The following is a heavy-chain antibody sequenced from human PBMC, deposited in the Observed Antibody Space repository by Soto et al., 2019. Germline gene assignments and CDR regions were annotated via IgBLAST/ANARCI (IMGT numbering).Heavy chain of an antibody. CDR3: AAYSHKGY. V-gene: IGHV3-66*01. D-gene: IGHD3-16*01. CDR1: GFTVSNNY. Sequence: EEQLVESGGDLVQPGGSLRLSCAASGFTVSNNYMSWVRQAPGKGLEWVSLIYSGGSTYYADYVQGRFTISRDSSKNTLYLQMNSRRAEDTDIYYCAAYSHKGYLCQGTLVTVSS. J-gene: IGHJ4*02. CDR2: IYSGGST.